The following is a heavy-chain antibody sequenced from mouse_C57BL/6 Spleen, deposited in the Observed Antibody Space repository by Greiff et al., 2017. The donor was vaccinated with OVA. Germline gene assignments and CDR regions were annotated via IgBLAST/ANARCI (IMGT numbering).Heavy chain of an antibody. CDR3: ARGGYYSWFAY. Sequence: EVKLQQSGPGLVKPSQSLSLTCSVTGYSITSGYYWNWIRQFPGNKLEWMGYISYDGSNNYNPSLKNRISITRDTSKNQFFLKLNSVTTEDTATYYCARGGYYSWFAYWGQGTLVTVSA. V-gene: IGHV3-6*01. J-gene: IGHJ3*01. CDR1: GYSITSGYY. CDR2: ISYDGSN. D-gene: IGHD2-3*01.